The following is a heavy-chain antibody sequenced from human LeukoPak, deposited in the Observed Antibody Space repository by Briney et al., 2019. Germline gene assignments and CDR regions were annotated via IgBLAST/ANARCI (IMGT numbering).Heavy chain of an antibody. CDR3: ARLGLYTSSWYRFYYFDY. V-gene: IGHV4-34*01. D-gene: IGHD6-13*01. CDR1: GGCFSDYS. J-gene: IGHJ4*02. CDR2: INHSGST. Sequence: SETLSLTCGVHGGCFSDYSWSWIRQSPGEGLEWIGEINHSGSTSYNPSLKSRFTMSVDTSKNQFSLRLSSVTAADTAVYYCARLGLYTSSWYRFYYFDYWGQGTLVTVSS.